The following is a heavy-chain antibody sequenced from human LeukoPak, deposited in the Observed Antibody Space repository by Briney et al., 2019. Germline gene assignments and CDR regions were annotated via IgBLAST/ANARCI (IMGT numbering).Heavy chain of an antibody. J-gene: IGHJ4*02. D-gene: IGHD1-26*01. V-gene: IGHV3-21*01. Sequence: PGGSLRLSCEASGFTFRTYTLNWVRQAPGKGLEWVSSISSTSSYIYYADSVQDRFTISRDNAKNSLYLQMNSLRAEDTAVYYCAREVSDEWELLITGGPYDYWGQGTLVTVSS. CDR3: AREVSDEWELLITGGPYDY. CDR1: GFTFRTYT. CDR2: ISSTSSYI.